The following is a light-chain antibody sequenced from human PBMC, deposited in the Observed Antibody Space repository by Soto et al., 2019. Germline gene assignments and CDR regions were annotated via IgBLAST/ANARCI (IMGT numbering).Light chain of an antibody. CDR1: SSDVGRYDS. V-gene: IGLV2-8*01. CDR3: SSYAGSNNLV. J-gene: IGLJ3*02. Sequence: QSVLTQPPSASGSPGQSVTISCTGTSSDVGRYDSVSWYQQHPGKVPTVIIYDVSKRPSGVPDRFSGSKSGNTASLTVSGLQAEDEADYYCSSYAGSNNLVFGGGTKLTVL. CDR2: DVS.